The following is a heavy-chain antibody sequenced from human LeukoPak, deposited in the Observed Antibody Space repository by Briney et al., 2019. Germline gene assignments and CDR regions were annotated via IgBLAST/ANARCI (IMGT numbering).Heavy chain of an antibody. J-gene: IGHJ4*02. D-gene: IGHD6-13*01. V-gene: IGHV3-49*04. CDR3: TRDIAWDV. CDR2: VRAEAYGGNT. CDR1: GFTFADYS. Sequence: GGSLRLSCKASGFTFADYSISWVRQAPGKGLGWVGFVRAEAYGGNTEYAASVKGRFTMSRDDSKSIAYLQMNSLKIEDSAVYYCTRDIAWDVWGLGTLVTVSS.